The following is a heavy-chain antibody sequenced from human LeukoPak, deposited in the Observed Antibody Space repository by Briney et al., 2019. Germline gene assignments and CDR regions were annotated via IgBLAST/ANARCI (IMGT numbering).Heavy chain of an antibody. CDR2: INTQNGYT. CDR3: ARDWPGDITGA. D-gene: IGHD1-20*01. Sequence: ASVKVSCKASGYTFSDYGISWLRQAPGQGLEYMGWINTQNGYTDYAQKVQGRVTLTTDTSTTTAYMELRGLRPDDTAVYYCARDWPGDITGAWGQGTLLTVSS. V-gene: IGHV1-18*01. J-gene: IGHJ4*02. CDR1: GYTFSDYG.